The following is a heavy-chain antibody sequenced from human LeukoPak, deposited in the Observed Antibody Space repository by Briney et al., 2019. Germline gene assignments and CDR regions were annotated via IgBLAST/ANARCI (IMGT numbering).Heavy chain of an antibody. CDR3: ATLTVPAAISGWFDP. V-gene: IGHV3-66*01. CDR2: IYPGGST. Sequence: PGGSLRLSCAASGFIVSANFMSWVRQAPGKGLEWVSIIYPGGSTYYADSVKGRFTISRDTSKNTLYLQMNSLRAEDTAVYYCATLTVPAAISGWFDPWGQGTLVTVSS. J-gene: IGHJ5*02. D-gene: IGHD2-2*02. CDR1: GFIVSANF.